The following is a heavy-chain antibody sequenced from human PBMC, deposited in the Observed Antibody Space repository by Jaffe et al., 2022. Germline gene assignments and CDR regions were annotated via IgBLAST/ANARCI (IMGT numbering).Heavy chain of an antibody. CDR1: GFTVSSNY. CDR3: ARRAPYYYYYMDV. J-gene: IGHJ6*03. D-gene: IGHD1-26*01. V-gene: IGHV3-53*02. Sequence: EVQLVETGGGLIQPGGSLRLSCAASGFTVSSNYMSWVRQAPGKGLEWVSVIYSGGSTYYADSVKGRFTISRDNSKNTLYLQMNSLRAEDTAVYYCARRAPYYYYYMDVWGKGTTVTVSS. CDR2: IYSGGST.